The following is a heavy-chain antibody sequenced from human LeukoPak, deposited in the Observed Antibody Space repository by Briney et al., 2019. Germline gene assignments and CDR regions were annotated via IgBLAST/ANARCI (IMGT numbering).Heavy chain of an antibody. Sequence: GGSLRLACAASGFTFSSLWMSWVRQAPGRGPEWVANINQDGGTTYYVASGKGRFTISRDNAKNSLSLQMSSLRAEDTAVYYCAKDRQGPNQYHMDVWGKGTTVTVSS. CDR2: INQDGGTT. CDR3: AKDRQGPNQYHMDV. CDR1: GFTFSSLW. J-gene: IGHJ6*03. V-gene: IGHV3-7*01.